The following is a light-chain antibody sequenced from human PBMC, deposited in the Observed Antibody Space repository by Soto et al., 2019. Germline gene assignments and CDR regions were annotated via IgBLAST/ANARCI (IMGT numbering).Light chain of an antibody. CDR2: LAS. CDR3: KQYYGPPRT. Sequence: DIVMTQSPDSVTASLGERATINCKSSQSVLYSSNNKNYLAWYQQKPGQPPNLLIYLASTRESGVPDRFSGSGSGTNSPLTISGWLAEDVAVYFCKQYYGPPRTFGQGPRVEIK. V-gene: IGKV4-1*01. J-gene: IGKJ1*01. CDR1: QSVLYSSNNKNY.